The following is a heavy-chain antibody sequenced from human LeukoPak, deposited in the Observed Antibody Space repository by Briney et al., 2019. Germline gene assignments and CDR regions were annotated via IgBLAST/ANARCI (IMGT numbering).Heavy chain of an antibody. CDR3: AREFRGVRGVSAFDI. D-gene: IGHD3-10*01. Sequence: GGSLRLSCAASGFTFSSYEMNWVRQAPGKGLEWVSDISSSGSTIYYADSVKGRFTISRDNAKNSLYLQMNSLRAEDTAVYYCAREFRGVRGVSAFDIWGQGTMVTVSS. CDR1: GFTFSSYE. J-gene: IGHJ3*02. CDR2: ISSSGSTI. V-gene: IGHV3-48*03.